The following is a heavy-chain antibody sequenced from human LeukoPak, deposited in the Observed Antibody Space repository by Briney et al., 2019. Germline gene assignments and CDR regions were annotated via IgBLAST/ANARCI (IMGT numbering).Heavy chain of an antibody. CDR3: ARSPHKIAVAGPYYFDY. J-gene: IGHJ4*02. CDR1: GGTFSSYA. Sequence: SVKVSCKASGGTFSSYAISWVRQAPGQGLEWMGGIIPIFGTANYAQKFQGRVTITADESTSTAYMELSSLRSEDTAVYYCARSPHKIAVAGPYYFDYWGQGTLVTVSS. CDR2: IIPIFGTA. V-gene: IGHV1-69*13. D-gene: IGHD6-19*01.